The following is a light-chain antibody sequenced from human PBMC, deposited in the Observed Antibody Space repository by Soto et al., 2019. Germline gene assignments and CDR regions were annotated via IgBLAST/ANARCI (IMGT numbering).Light chain of an antibody. CDR3: QQLRTYPYT. CDR1: QDISTY. CDR2: PAS. Sequence: DIHLTQSPSFLSASVGDRVTVTCRASQDISTYLAWFQQKPGKAPHLLVYPASTLQGGVPSRFSGRGSGTEFSRTISSLQPEDFATYYCQQLRTYPYTFGQGTKLDIK. J-gene: IGKJ2*01. V-gene: IGKV1-9*01.